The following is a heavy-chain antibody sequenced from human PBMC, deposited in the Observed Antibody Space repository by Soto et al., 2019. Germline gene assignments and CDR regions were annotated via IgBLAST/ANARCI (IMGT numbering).Heavy chain of an antibody. CDR2: ITGSAGST. Sequence: PGGSLRLSCAASGFTFSNYAMSWVRQAPGKGLEWVSYITGSAGSTQYADSVKGRFTISRDNAKSSLYLQMDSLRVEDTAVYYCGKVAESRYYTLDRWGKGNLVTVYS. V-gene: IGHV3-23*01. CDR3: GKVAESRYYTLDR. CDR1: GFTFSNYA. J-gene: IGHJ4*02. D-gene: IGHD3-22*01.